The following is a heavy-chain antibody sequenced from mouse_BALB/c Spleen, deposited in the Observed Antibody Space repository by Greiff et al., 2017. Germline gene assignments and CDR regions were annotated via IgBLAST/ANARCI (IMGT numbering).Heavy chain of an antibody. CDR2: INPGSGGT. J-gene: IGHJ3*01. D-gene: IGHD2-4*01. CDR3: ASDYDGAWFAY. CDR1: GYAFTNYL. Sequence: VQLQESGAELVRPGTSVKVSCKASGYAFTNYLIEWVKQRPGQGLEWIGVINPGSGGTNYNEKFKGKATLTADKSSSTAYMQLSSLTSDDSAVYFCASDYDGAWFAYWGQGTLVTVSA. V-gene: IGHV1-54*01.